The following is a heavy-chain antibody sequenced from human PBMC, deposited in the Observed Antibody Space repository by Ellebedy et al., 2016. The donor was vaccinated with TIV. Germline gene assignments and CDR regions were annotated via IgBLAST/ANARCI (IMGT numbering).Heavy chain of an antibody. D-gene: IGHD2-21*01. CDR2: IGDSGHNT. V-gene: IGHV3-23*01. J-gene: IGHJ6*02. Sequence: GGSLRLXXAASGFTFSSFSMNWVRQAPGKGLEWVSGIGDSGHNTYYADSVKGRFTISRDNSKNTVSLQMNSLRAEDTAVYYCAKGRGSSVIDYNYYGMDVWGQGTTVTVSS. CDR1: GFTFSSFS. CDR3: AKGRGSSVIDYNYYGMDV.